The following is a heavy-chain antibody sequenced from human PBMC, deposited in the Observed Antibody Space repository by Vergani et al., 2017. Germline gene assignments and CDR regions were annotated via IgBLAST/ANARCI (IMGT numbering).Heavy chain of an antibody. V-gene: IGHV1-46*01. J-gene: IGHJ5*02. CDR3: ARDSDPYCSGGSCSMNWFDP. CDR1: GYTFTSYY. CDR2: INPSGGST. D-gene: IGHD2-15*01. Sequence: QVQLVQSGAEVKKPGASVKVSCKASGYTFTSYYMHWVRQAPGQGLEWMGIINPSGGSTSYARKFQGRVTMTRDTSTSTVYMEMSSLRSEDTALYYCARDSDPYCSGGSCSMNWFDPWGQGTLVTVSS.